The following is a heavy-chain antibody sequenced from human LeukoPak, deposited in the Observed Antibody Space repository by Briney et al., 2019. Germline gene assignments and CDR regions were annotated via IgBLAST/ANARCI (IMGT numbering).Heavy chain of an antibody. Sequence: SQTLSLTCAISGDSVSNNSATWDWIRQSPFGGLEWLGRTYYRSKWRNDYAVSMNSRIRIDPDTSRNQFSLQLNSVTPEDTAVYYCARRGILGVALDLWGQGILVTVSS. CDR2: TYYRSKWRN. D-gene: IGHD2-15*01. J-gene: IGHJ5*02. CDR1: GDSVSNNSAT. V-gene: IGHV6-1*01. CDR3: ARRGILGVALDL.